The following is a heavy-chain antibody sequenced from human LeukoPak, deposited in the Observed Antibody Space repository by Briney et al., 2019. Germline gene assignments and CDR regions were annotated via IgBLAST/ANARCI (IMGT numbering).Heavy chain of an antibody. CDR2: ISSSSSYI. CDR3: ARSYSSTPQYYYYYYMDV. D-gene: IGHD6-13*01. V-gene: IGHV3-21*01. J-gene: IGHJ6*03. CDR1: GFTFSSYS. Sequence: NPGGSLRLSCAASGFTFSSYSMNWVRQAPGKGLEWVSSISSSSSYIHYADSVKGRFTISRDNSKNTLYLQMNSLRAEDTAVYYCARSYSSTPQYYYYYYMDVWGKGTTVTVSS.